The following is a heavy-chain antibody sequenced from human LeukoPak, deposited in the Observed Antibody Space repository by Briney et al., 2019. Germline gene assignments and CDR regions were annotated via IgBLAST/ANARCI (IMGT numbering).Heavy chain of an antibody. V-gene: IGHV4-61*08. CDR2: IYYSGST. J-gene: IGHJ6*02. CDR1: GGSISSGGYY. D-gene: IGHD4-17*01. Sequence: SETLSLTCTVSGGSISSGGYYWSWIRQHPGKGLEWIGYIYYSGSTYYNPSLKSRVTISVDTSQNQVSLKLRSMTAADTAVYYCARDFAVTTAYYYGMDVWGQGTTVTVSS. CDR3: ARDFAVTTAYYYGMDV.